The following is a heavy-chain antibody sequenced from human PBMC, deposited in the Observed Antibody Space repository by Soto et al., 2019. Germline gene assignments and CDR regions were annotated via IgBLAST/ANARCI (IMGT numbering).Heavy chain of an antibody. J-gene: IGHJ6*02. D-gene: IGHD6-13*01. V-gene: IGHV4-59*01. CDR2: IYYSGST. CDR1: GGSISSYY. CDR3: ARDQGRVAAAGSYYYYGMDV. Sequence: QVQLQESGPGLVKPSETLSLTCTVSGGSISSYYWSWIRQPPGKGLEWIGYIYYSGSTNYNPSLKSRVSISVDTSKNQFSLKLSSVTAADAAVYYCARDQGRVAAAGSYYYYGMDVWGQGTTVTVSS.